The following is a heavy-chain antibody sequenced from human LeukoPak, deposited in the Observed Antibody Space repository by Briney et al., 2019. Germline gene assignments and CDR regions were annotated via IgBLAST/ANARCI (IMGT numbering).Heavy chain of an antibody. D-gene: IGHD4-17*01. J-gene: IGHJ4*02. Sequence: GGSLRLSCAASGFTASSTSIIWVRQAPGKGLECVSYIRGDTSTEYAEYVKGRFTISRDDSKHTVYLQMTSLRVEDTSVYYCARRRGGYGDGDFDYWGQGTLVTVSS. V-gene: IGHV3-66*04. CDR1: GFTASSTS. CDR2: IRGDTST. CDR3: ARRRGGYGDGDFDY.